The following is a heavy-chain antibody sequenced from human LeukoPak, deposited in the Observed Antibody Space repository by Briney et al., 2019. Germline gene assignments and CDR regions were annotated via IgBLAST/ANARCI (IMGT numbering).Heavy chain of an antibody. D-gene: IGHD3-22*01. Sequence: GGSLRLSCAASGFTFSSYSMNWVRQAPGKGLEWVSSISSSSSYIYYADSVKGRFTISRDNAKNSLYLQMNSPRAEDTAVYYCARVFDSSGYYYGYWGQGTLVTVSS. J-gene: IGHJ4*02. CDR3: ARVFDSSGYYYGY. V-gene: IGHV3-21*01. CDR2: ISSSSSYI. CDR1: GFTFSSYS.